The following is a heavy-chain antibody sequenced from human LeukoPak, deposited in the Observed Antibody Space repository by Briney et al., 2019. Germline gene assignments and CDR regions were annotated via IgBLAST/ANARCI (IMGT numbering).Heavy chain of an antibody. CDR3: AKDLLRSIVGAPDAFDI. D-gene: IGHD1-26*01. CDR2: ISGSGGST. V-gene: IGHV3-23*01. Sequence: GGSLRLSCAASGFTFSSYAMSWVRQAPGKGLEWVSAISGSGGSTYYADSVKSRFTISRDNSKNTLYLQMNSLRAEDTAVYYCAKDLLRSIVGAPDAFDIWGQGTMVTVSS. J-gene: IGHJ3*02. CDR1: GFTFSSYA.